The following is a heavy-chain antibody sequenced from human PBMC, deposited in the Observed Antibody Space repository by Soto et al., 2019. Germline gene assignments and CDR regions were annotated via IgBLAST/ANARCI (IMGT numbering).Heavy chain of an antibody. J-gene: IGHJ3*02. CDR2: TRNKANSYTT. D-gene: IGHD3-22*01. CDR3: AXGGYYYDSSRSHDAFDI. V-gene: IGHV3-72*01. Sequence: PGGSLRLSCAASGFTFSDHYMDWVRQAPGQGLEWVGRTRNKANSYTTEYAAAVKGRFTNSRDDSKNSLYLQMNSLKTEDTAVYYCAXGGYYYDSSRSHDAFDIWGQGTMVTVSS. CDR1: GFTFSDHY.